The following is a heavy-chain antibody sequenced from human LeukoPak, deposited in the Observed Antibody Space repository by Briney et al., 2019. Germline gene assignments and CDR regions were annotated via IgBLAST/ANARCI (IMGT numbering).Heavy chain of an antibody. J-gene: IGHJ4*02. D-gene: IGHD1-26*01. V-gene: IGHV3-21*01. CDR3: ASGGYSGSYFDY. CDR2: ISSSSSYI. Sequence: GGSLRLSCAASGFTFSSYEMNWVRQAPGKGLEWVSSISSSSSYIYYADSVKGRFTISRDNAKNSLYLQMNSLRAEDTAVYYCASGGYSGSYFDYWGQGTLVTVSS. CDR1: GFTFSSYE.